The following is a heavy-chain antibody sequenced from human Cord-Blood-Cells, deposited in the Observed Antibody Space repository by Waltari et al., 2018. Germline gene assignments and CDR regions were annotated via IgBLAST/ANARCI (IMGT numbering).Heavy chain of an antibody. CDR3: ATSSSSSVGY. V-gene: IGHV4-34*01. Sequence: QVQLQQWGAGLLKPSDTLSLTCPVYGGSFSGYYWSWIRPPPGKGLEWIGEINHSGSTNYNPSLKSRVTISVDTSKNQFSLKLSSVTAADTAVYYCATSSSSSVGYWGQGTLVTVSS. CDR2: INHSGST. CDR1: GGSFSGYY. J-gene: IGHJ4*02. D-gene: IGHD6-6*01.